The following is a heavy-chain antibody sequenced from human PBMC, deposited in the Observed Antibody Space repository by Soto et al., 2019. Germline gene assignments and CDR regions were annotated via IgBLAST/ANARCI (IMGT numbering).Heavy chain of an antibody. CDR2: IFHSGST. D-gene: IGHD5-12*01. CDR3: AREGVSGYALDF. J-gene: IGHJ4*02. Sequence: SETLSLTCAVSGDSISGGRWWSWVRQPPGEGLEWIGEIFHSGSTNYNPSLKSRVTISSDKSKNQFSLNLNSVTAADTAVYYCAREGVSGYALDFWGQGTLVTVSS. V-gene: IGHV4-4*02. CDR1: GDSISGGRW.